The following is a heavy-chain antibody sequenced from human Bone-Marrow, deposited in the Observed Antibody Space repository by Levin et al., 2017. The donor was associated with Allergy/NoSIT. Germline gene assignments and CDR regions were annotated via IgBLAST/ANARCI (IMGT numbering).Heavy chain of an antibody. V-gene: IGHV4-30-4*01. CDR3: ARVEVSYCDGDCFTMWLDP. CDR2: ISYSGST. CDR1: GASISSVDYY. Sequence: SETLSLTCSVSGASISSVDYYWSWIRQPPGKGLEWIGYISYSGSTYYNPSLKSRLTMSVDRSKNDFSLKLSSVTAADTAVYYCARVEVSYCDGDCFTMWLDPWGQGTLVSVSS. J-gene: IGHJ5*02. D-gene: IGHD2-21*02.